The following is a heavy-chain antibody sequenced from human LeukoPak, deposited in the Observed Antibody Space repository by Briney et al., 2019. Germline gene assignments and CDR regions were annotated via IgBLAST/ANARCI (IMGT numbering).Heavy chain of an antibody. CDR3: ARGLGLLFPDY. Sequence: GGSLRLSCAASGFTFSSYWMSWVRQAPGKGLEWVANIKQDGSEKYYVDSVKGRCTISRDNAKNSLYLQMDSLRAEDTAVYYCARGLGLLFPDYWGQGTLVTVSS. J-gene: IGHJ4*02. CDR1: GFTFSSYW. V-gene: IGHV3-7*01. D-gene: IGHD3-16*01. CDR2: IKQDGSEK.